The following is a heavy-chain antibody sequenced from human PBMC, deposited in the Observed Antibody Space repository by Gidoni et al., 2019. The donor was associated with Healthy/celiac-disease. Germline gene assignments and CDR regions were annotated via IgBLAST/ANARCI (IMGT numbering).Heavy chain of an antibody. CDR2: TYYRSKWYN. CDR3: ARASLSYDILTGYYYYGMDV. Sequence: QVQLQQSGPGLVKPSQTLSLTCAISGDSVSSNSAAWNWIRQSPSRGLEWLGRTYYRSKWYNDYAVSVKSRITINPDTSKNQFSLQLNSVTPEDTAVYYCARASLSYDILTGYYYYGMDVWGQGTTVTVSS. J-gene: IGHJ6*02. CDR1: GDSVSSNSAA. V-gene: IGHV6-1*01. D-gene: IGHD3-9*01.